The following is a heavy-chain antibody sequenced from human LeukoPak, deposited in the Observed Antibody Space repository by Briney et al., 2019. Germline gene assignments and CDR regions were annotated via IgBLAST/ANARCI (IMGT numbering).Heavy chain of an antibody. CDR3: ARWAEYSGYVFDS. Sequence: SETLSLTCTVSGGSITRGNYYWSWIRQPAGRGLEWIGRISARVSTVYNPSLKSRVTMSVDTSKNQFSLKLSSVTAAETAVYYCARWAEYSGYVFDSWGQGTLVTVSS. CDR2: ISARVST. CDR1: GGSITRGNYY. V-gene: IGHV4-61*02. D-gene: IGHD5-12*01. J-gene: IGHJ5*01.